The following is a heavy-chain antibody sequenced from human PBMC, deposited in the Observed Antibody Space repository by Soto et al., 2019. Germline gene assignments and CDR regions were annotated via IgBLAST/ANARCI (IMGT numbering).Heavy chain of an antibody. V-gene: IGHV3-30*18. Sequence: GGSLRLSCAASGFTFSSYGMHWVRRAPGKGLEWVAVISYDGSNKYYADSVKGRFTISRDNSKNTLYLQMNSLRAEDTAVYYCAKDSVGVYYYYGMDVWGQGTTVTVSS. CDR3: AKDSVGVYYYYGMDV. CDR2: ISYDGSNK. D-gene: IGHD3-22*01. CDR1: GFTFSSYG. J-gene: IGHJ6*02.